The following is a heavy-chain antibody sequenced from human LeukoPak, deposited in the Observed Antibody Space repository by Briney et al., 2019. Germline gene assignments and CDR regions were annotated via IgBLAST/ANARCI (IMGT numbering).Heavy chain of an antibody. CDR1: GVIFSNYW. D-gene: IGHD2-15*01. J-gene: IGHJ4*02. Sequence: GGSLRLSCAASGVIFSNYWMHWVRQTPGKGLVWVSRINRDGSSTSYADSVKGRFTISRDNAKNTLYLQMNSLRAEDTAVYYCAKWGCSGGDCYPFDYWGQGTLVTVSS. CDR2: INRDGSST. CDR3: AKWGCSGGDCYPFDY. V-gene: IGHV3-74*01.